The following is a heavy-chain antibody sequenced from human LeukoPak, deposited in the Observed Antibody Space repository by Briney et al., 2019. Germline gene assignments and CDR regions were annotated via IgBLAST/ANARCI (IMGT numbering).Heavy chain of an antibody. V-gene: IGHV3-7*01. D-gene: IGHD2-8*01. Sequence: GRTLRLSCAASVFIFSTFWMGCVRGAPGRGLEWVADITQDESEKNYVDSAKDRFTIYRDNAKNSLYLQMISLRAEDTAVYYCARLTWICSNGVCYSGFDYWGQATLVTDSP. CDR3: ARLTWICSNGVCYSGFDY. CDR1: VFIFSTFW. CDR2: ITQDESEK. J-gene: IGHJ4*02.